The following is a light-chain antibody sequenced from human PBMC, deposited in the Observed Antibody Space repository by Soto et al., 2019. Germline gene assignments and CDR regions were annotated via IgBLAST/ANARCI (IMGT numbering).Light chain of an antibody. Sequence: DIQMTQSPSTLSASVGDRVTITCRASQSISSWLAWYQQKPGKAPKLLIYDVSSLQSGVPSRISGSGSGTEFTLTISSLQPDDFATYYCQQYNSHSGTFGQGTKVDI. J-gene: IGKJ1*01. V-gene: IGKV1-5*01. CDR3: QQYNSHSGT. CDR2: DVS. CDR1: QSISSW.